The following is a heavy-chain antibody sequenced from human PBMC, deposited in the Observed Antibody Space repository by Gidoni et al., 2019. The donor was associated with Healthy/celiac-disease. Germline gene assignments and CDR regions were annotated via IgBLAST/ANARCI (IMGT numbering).Heavy chain of an antibody. D-gene: IGHD3-10*01. J-gene: IGHJ4*02. CDR1: GFTFSSCW. CDR2: RKQDGSEK. CDR3: ASGVGTHDY. V-gene: IGHV3-7*01. Sequence: GQRVECGGGLVQPGGCVRHPCAASGFTFSSCWMSWVRQAPGRGPEWVANRKQDGSEKYYVDSVKGRFTISRDNAKNSLYLQMNSLRAEDTAVYYCASGVGTHDYWGQGTLVTVSS.